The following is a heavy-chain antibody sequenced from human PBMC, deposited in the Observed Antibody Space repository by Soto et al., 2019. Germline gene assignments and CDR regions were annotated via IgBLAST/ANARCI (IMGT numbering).Heavy chain of an antibody. V-gene: IGHV4-39*01. CDR2: IYYSGST. D-gene: IGHD3-22*01. CDR1: GRSFSSYY. CDR3: ARHVYMIVSPDY. J-gene: IGHJ4*02. Sequence: SETLSLTCAVDGRSFSSYYWGWIRQPPGKGLEWIGSIYYSGSTYYNPSLKSRVTISVDTSKNQFSLKLSSVTAADTAVYYCARHVYMIVSPDYWGQGTLVTVSS.